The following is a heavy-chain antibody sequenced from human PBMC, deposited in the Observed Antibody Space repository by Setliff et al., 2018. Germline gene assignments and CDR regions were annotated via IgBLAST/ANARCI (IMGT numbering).Heavy chain of an antibody. V-gene: IGHV4-39*01. D-gene: IGHD3-3*01. J-gene: IGHJ4*02. CDR3: ARLVDFWSGYYTDLGDY. CDR1: GGSISSSSYY. CDR2: IYYSGST. Sequence: PSETLSLTCTVSGGSISSSSYYWGWIRQPPGKGLEWIGSIYYSGSTYYNPSLKSRVTISVDTSKNQFSLKLSSVTAADTAVYYCARLVDFWSGYYTDLGDYWGQGTLVTVPQ.